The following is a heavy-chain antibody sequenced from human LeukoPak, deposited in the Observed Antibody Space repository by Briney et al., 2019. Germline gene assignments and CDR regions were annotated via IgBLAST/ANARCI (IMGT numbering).Heavy chain of an antibody. Sequence: GGSLRLSCAASGITFSSYAMSWVRQAPGKGLEWVSTIGGSSGNTYNADSVKGRFTISRDNSKNTLYLQMSSLRAEDTAIYYCAKRGKSCSSASCSSLYYFDYWGQGTLVTVSS. J-gene: IGHJ4*02. CDR1: GITFSSYA. CDR3: AKRGKSCSSASCSSLYYFDY. CDR2: IGGSSGNT. D-gene: IGHD2-2*01. V-gene: IGHV3-23*01.